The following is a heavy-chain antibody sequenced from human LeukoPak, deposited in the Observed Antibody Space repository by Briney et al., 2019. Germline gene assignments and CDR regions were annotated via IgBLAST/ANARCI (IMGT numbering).Heavy chain of an antibody. CDR2: ISSSSSTI. J-gene: IGHJ6*03. CDR3: ARDNILTEGYMVV. V-gene: IGHV3-48*01. CDR1: GFTFSSYS. Sequence: GGSLRLSCAASGFTFSSYSMNWVRQAPGKGLEWVSYISSSSSTIYYADSVKGRFTISRDNAKNSLYLQMNSLRAEDTAVYYCARDNILTEGYMVVWGKGTTVTVSS. D-gene: IGHD3-9*01.